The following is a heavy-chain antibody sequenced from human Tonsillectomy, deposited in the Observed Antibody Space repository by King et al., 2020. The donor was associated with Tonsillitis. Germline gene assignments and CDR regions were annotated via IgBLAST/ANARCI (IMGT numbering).Heavy chain of an antibody. CDR3: AREGDCSTTVCYTSAYFLH. CDR2: IWYDGSNK. D-gene: IGHD2-2*02. V-gene: IGHV3-33*08. CDR1: GFTFSSYG. Sequence: VQLVESGGGVVQPGRSLRLSCAASGFTFSSYGMHWVRLAPGKGLEWVAGIWYDGSNKYYADSVKGRFTISRDNSKNTLYLQMNSLRAEDTAVYYCAREGDCSTTVCYTSAYFLHWGPGTLVTVSS. J-gene: IGHJ1*01.